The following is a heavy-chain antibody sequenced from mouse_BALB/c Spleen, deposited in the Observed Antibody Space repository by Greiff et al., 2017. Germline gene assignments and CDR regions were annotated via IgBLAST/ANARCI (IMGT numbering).Heavy chain of an antibody. V-gene: IGHV7-3*02. CDR3: ARERTFAY. Sequence: EVQVVESGGGLVQPGGSLRLSCATSGFTFTDYYMSWVRQPPGKALEWLGFIRNKANGYTTEYSASVKGRFTISRDNSQSILYLQMNTLRAEDSATYYCARERTFAYWGQGTLVTVSA. J-gene: IGHJ3*01. CDR1: GFTFTDYY. CDR2: IRNKANGYTT.